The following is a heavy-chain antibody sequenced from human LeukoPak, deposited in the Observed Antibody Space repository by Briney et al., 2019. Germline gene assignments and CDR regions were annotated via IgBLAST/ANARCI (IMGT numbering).Heavy chain of an antibody. J-gene: IGHJ5*02. CDR3: ARSRAMVRGVIGGNWFDP. CDR1: GYTFTSYD. Sequence: ASVKVSCKASGYTFTSYDINWVRQATGQGLEWMGWMNPNSGNTGYAQKFQGRVTMTRNTSISTAYMELSSLRSEDTAVYYCARSRAMVRGVIGGNWFDPWGQGTLVTVSS. V-gene: IGHV1-8*01. D-gene: IGHD3-10*01. CDR2: MNPNSGNT.